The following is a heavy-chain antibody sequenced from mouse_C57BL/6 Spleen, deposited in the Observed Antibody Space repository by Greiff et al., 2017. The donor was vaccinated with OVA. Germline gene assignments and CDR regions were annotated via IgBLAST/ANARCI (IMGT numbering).Heavy chain of an antibody. CDR1: GYSITSGYY. J-gene: IGHJ4*01. CDR3: ARALSYDFYAMDY. D-gene: IGHD6-1*01. Sequence: EVKLQESGPGLVKPSQSLSLTCSVTGYSITSGYYWNWIRQFPGNKLEWMGYISYDGSNNYNPSLQNRISITRDTSKNQFFLKLNSVTTEDTATYYCARALSYDFYAMDYWGQGTSVTVSS. V-gene: IGHV3-6*01. CDR2: ISYDGSN.